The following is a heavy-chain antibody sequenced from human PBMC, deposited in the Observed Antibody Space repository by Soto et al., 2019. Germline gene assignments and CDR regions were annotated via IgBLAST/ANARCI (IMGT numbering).Heavy chain of an antibody. V-gene: IGHV4-4*07. CDR3: ARDTVGISSPGVY. CDR1: GDSINCYY. D-gene: IGHD4-17*01. J-gene: IGHJ4*02. Sequence: PSETLSLTCTVSGDSINCYYWTWIRQPAGKGLEWIGRIYTSGTTSYSPSLKSRVTMSLDTSKNHFSLRLTSVTAADTAVYYCARDTVGISSPGVYWGRGTLVTVSS. CDR2: IYTSGTT.